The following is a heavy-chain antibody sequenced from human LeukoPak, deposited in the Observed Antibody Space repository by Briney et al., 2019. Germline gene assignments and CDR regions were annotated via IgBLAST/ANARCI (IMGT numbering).Heavy chain of an antibody. CDR2: ISAYNGNT. CDR1: GYTFTSYG. Sequence: VASVKVSCKASGYTFTSYGISRVRQAPGHGLEWMGWISAYNGNTNYAQKLQGRVTMTTDTSTSTAYMELRSLRSDDTAVYYCARDMVRGVIMGYYYYGMDVWGQGTTVTVSS. CDR3: ARDMVRGVIMGYYYYGMDV. V-gene: IGHV1-18*01. J-gene: IGHJ6*02. D-gene: IGHD3-10*01.